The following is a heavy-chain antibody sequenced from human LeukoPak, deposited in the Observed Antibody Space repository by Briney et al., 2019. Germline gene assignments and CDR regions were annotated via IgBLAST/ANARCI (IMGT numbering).Heavy chain of an antibody. CDR2: ISAYNGNT. J-gene: IGHJ4*02. CDR3: ARKALNLGALGY. Sequence: GASVKVSCKASSYTFSSYGFSWVRQAPGQGLEWMGWISAYNGNTNYAQSLQDRITMTIGTSTSTVFMELRSLTSDDTAVYYCARKALNLGALGYWGQGTLVTVSS. CDR1: SYTFSSYG. D-gene: IGHD3-16*01. V-gene: IGHV1-18*04.